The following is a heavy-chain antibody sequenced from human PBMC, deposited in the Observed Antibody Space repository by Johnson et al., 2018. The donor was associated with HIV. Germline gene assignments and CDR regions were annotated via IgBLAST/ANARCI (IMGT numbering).Heavy chain of an antibody. CDR2: IKQDGSEK. D-gene: IGHD6-13*01. CDR1: GFTFSDYY. J-gene: IGHJ3*02. Sequence: VQLVESGGGVVQPGRSLRLSCAASGFTFSDYYMSWIRQAPGKGLEWVANIKQDGSEKYYVDSVKGRFTISRDNAKNSLYLQMNSLRAEDTAVYYCARERSYSSSWYGDAFEIWGQGTMVTVSS. CDR3: ARERSYSSSWYGDAFEI. V-gene: IGHV3-7*01.